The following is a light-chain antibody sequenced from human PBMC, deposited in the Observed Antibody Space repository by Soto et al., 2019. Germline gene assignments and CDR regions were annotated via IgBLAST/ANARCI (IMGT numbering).Light chain of an antibody. Sequence: QSVLTQPPSASGSPGQSVTISCTGTPSDVGASNYVSWYQQQPGKAPKLMISEVSKRPSGVPDRFAGSKSGNTASLTVSGLQAEDEADYYCGSSAGTKNMVFGAGTKLTVL. CDR3: GSSAGTKNMV. V-gene: IGLV2-8*01. J-gene: IGLJ2*01. CDR2: EVS. CDR1: PSDVGASNY.